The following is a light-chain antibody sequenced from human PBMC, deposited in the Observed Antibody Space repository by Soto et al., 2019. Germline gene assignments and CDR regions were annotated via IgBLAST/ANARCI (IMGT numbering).Light chain of an antibody. J-gene: IGLJ2*01. CDR2: DVS. Sequence: QSALTQPASVSGSPGQSITISCTGTSSDVGGYNYVSWYQQNPGKAPKLMIYDVSNRPSGVSNRFSVSKSGNTASLTISGLQAEDEADYYCSSYKSSSTLEVFGGGTKLTVL. CDR1: SSDVGGYNY. V-gene: IGLV2-14*01. CDR3: SSYKSSSTLEV.